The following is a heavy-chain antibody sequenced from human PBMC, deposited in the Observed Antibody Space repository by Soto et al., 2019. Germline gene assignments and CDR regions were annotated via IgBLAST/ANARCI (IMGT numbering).Heavy chain of an antibody. CDR2: IYHSGIT. Sequence: SETLSLTCVVSGTSMSSTFWWTWVRQSPKKGLEWIGEIYHSGITKYNPSLKSRVTISVDKSNNQFSLEMRAVTAADTAVYYCATLPPRIEVVKTEIPAWGQGPWSPSPQ. CDR1: GTSMSSTFW. V-gene: IGHV4-4*02. D-gene: IGHD2-15*01. CDR3: ATLPPRIEVVKTEIPA. J-gene: IGHJ5*02.